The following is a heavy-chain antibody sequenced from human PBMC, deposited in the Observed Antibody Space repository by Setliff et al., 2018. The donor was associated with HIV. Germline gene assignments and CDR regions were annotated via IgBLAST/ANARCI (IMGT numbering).Heavy chain of an antibody. CDR1: GYSISSGYC. Sequence: LSLTCAVSGYSISSGYCWGWIRQPPGKGLEWIGSIYHSGSTYNNPSLKSRVTISVDTSKNQFSLKLTSVTAADTAVYYCARTLRAAAMGYFDYWGQGTLVTVSS. CDR3: ARTLRAAAMGYFDY. CDR2: IYHSGST. D-gene: IGHD5-18*01. J-gene: IGHJ4*02. V-gene: IGHV4-38-2*01.